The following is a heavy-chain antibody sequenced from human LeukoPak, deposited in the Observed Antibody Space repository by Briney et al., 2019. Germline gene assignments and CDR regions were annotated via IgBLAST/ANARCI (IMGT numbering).Heavy chain of an antibody. D-gene: IGHD2-15*01. CDR2: INPSGGST. CDR3: ARVADIVVVVAAPSYFDY. CDR1: GYTFTSYY. J-gene: IGHJ4*02. Sequence: ASVKVSCKASGYTFTSYYMHWVRQAPGRGLEWMGIINPSGGSTSYAQKFQGRVTMTRDTSTSTVYMELSSLRSEDTAVYYCARVADIVVVVAAPSYFDYWGQGTLVTVSS. V-gene: IGHV1-46*01.